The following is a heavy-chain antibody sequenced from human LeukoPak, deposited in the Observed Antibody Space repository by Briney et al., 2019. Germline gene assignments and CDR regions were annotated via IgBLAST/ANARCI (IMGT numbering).Heavy chain of an antibody. CDR3: ARGKIGYYYMDV. CDR2: IYYSGST. CDR1: TDSFSSNSYY. V-gene: IGHV4-61*01. J-gene: IGHJ6*03. Sequence: KPSETLSLTCTVSTDSFSSNSYYWAWIRQPPGKGLEWIGYIYYSGSTNYNPSLKSRVTISVDTSKNQFSLKLSSVTAADTAVYYCARGKIGYYYMDVWGKGTTVTVSS.